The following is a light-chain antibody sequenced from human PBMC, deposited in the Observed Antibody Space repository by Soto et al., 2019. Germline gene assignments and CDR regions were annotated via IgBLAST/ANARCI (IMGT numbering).Light chain of an antibody. V-gene: IGKV3-20*01. CDR2: GTS. J-gene: IGKJ1*01. Sequence: EIVLTQSPGTLSLSPGERVTLSCRASQSVSSSYLAWYQHKPGQAPRLLIYGTSFRATGIPDRFSGSGSGTDFTLTISRLEPEDFALYYCQQFGSSTWTFGQGTKVEIK. CDR3: QQFGSSTWT. CDR1: QSVSSSY.